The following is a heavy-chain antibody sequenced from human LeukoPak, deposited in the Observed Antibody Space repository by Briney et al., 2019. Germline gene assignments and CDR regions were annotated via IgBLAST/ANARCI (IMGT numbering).Heavy chain of an antibody. CDR3: ARVGGLTGYSNYFDP. Sequence: PGGSLRLSCAPAGFKFDDYGMSWVRQAPGKGLEWVSGINWNGGSTGYADSVKGRFTISRHNSKNTLYLQMNSLRPEDTAMYYCARVGGLTGYSNYFDPWGQGTLVTVSS. CDR2: INWNGGST. J-gene: IGHJ5*02. V-gene: IGHV3-20*04. CDR1: GFKFDDYG. D-gene: IGHD3-9*01.